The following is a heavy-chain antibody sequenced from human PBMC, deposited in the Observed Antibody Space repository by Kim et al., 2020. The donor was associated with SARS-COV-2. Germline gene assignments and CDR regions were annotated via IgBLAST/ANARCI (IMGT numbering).Heavy chain of an antibody. CDR2: ISAYNGNT. J-gene: IGHJ3*02. Sequence: ASVKVSCKASGYTFTSYGISWVRQAPGQGLEWMGWISAYNGNTNYAQKLQGRVTMTTDTSTSTAYMELRSLRSDDTAAYYCASPNPYGDYEGAFDIWGQGTMVTVSS. D-gene: IGHD4-17*01. V-gene: IGHV1-18*01. CDR1: GYTFTSYG. CDR3: ASPNPYGDYEGAFDI.